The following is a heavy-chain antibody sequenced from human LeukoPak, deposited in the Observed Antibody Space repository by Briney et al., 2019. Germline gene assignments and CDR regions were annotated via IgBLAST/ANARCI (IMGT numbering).Heavy chain of an antibody. CDR3: ARRDGYYYGSSSFDP. CDR1: GGSFSGYY. V-gene: IGHV4-34*01. J-gene: IGHJ5*02. D-gene: IGHD3-22*01. CDR2: INHSGST. Sequence: SETLSLTCAVYGGSFSGYYWSWIRQPPGKGLEWIGEINHSGSTNYNPSLKSRVTISVDTSKNQFSLKLSSVTAADTAVYYCARRDGYYYGSSSFDPWGQGTLVTVSS.